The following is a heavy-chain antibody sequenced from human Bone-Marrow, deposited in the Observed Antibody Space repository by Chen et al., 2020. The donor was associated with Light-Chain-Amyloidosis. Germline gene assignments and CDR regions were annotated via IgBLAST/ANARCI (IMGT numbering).Heavy chain of an antibody. CDR3: AREYSGSHFDY. J-gene: IGHJ4*02. Sequence: QVQLRESGPGLVKPSQTLSLTCTVPGDSISSGLYYWNWIRQHPGKGLEWIGHIYYRGNAYYNPSLKSRVTISVDTSKSQFSLKLYSVTAADTAVYYCAREYSGSHFDYWGQGTLVPVSS. CDR1: GDSISSGLYY. V-gene: IGHV4-31*03. D-gene: IGHD1-26*01. CDR2: IYYRGNA.